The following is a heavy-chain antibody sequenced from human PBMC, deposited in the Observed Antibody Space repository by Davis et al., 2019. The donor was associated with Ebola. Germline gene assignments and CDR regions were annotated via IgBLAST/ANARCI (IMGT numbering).Heavy chain of an antibody. Sequence: ASVKVSCKASGYTFTSYGISWVRQAPGQGLEWMGWISAYNGNTNYAQKLQGRVTMTTDTSTSTAYMELRSLRSDDTAVYYCATPLGIGSGYRVTLDAFDIWGQGTMVTVSS. CDR3: ATPLGIGSGYRVTLDAFDI. D-gene: IGHD3-22*01. J-gene: IGHJ3*02. V-gene: IGHV1-18*04. CDR2: ISAYNGNT. CDR1: GYTFTSYG.